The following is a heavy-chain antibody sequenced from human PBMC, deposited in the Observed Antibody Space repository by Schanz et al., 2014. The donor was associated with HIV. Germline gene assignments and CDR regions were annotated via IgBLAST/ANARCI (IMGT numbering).Heavy chain of an antibody. CDR3: AKDRNYYDSKYRGKGNYYYYYGMDV. V-gene: IGHV3-30*18. CDR1: GFTFNSYG. J-gene: IGHJ6*02. Sequence: VQLLESGGGLVQTGGSLRLSCAASGFTFNSYGMHWVRQAPGKGLEWVAVMSYDGIRKNYADSVKGRFTISRDNSKNTLNLQMKSLRAEDTAVYYCAKDRNYYDSKYRGKGNYYYYYGMDVWGQGTTVTVSS. CDR2: MSYDGIRK. D-gene: IGHD3-22*01.